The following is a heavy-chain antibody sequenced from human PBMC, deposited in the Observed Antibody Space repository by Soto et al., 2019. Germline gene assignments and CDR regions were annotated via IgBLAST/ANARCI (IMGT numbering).Heavy chain of an antibody. Sequence: PSQPLSLTCAISGDSVSSNSAAWNWIRQSPSRGLEWLGRTYYRSKWYNDYAVSVKSRITINPDTSKNQFSLQLNSVTPEDTAVYYCARDQESYDFWSGYTPHYYMDVWGKGTTVTVSS. CDR3: ARDQESYDFWSGYTPHYYMDV. D-gene: IGHD3-3*01. V-gene: IGHV6-1*01. CDR2: TYYRSKWYN. CDR1: GDSVSSNSAA. J-gene: IGHJ6*03.